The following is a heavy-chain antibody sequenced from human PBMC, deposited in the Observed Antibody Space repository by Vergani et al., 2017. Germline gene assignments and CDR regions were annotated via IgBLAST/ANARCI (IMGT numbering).Heavy chain of an antibody. CDR2: IYYSGST. CDR3: ARAPIYCSSTSCYLDAFDI. Sequence: QVHLQESGPGLVKPSQTLSLTCTVSGGSISSGGYYWSWIRQHPGKGLEWIGYIYYSGSTYYNPSLKSRVTISVDTSKNQFSLKLSSVTAADTAVYYCARAPIYCSSTSCYLDAFDIWGQGTMVTVSS. V-gene: IGHV4-31*03. J-gene: IGHJ3*02. D-gene: IGHD2-2*01. CDR1: GGSISSGGYY.